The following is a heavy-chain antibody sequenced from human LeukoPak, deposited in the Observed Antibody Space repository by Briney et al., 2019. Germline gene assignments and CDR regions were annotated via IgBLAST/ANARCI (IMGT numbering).Heavy chain of an antibody. CDR2: ISSSGST. CDR1: GDSISSGDYY. D-gene: IGHD3-22*01. J-gene: IGHJ3*02. V-gene: IGHV4-61*09. CDR3: ARGPYSYDSSGAFDI. Sequence: SETLSLTCTVSGDSISSGDYYWSWIRQPAGKGLEWIGHISSSGSTNYNPSLKSRVTISVDTSKNQFSLKLSSVTAADTAVYFCARGPYSYDSSGAFDIWGQGTMVTVSS.